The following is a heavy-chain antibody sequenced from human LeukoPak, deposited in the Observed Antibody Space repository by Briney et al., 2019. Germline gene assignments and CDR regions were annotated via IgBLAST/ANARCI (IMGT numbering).Heavy chain of an antibody. Sequence: PGGTLRLSCAASGFTFSSYGMSWVRQAPGKGLEWVSAISGSGGSTYYADSVKGRSTISRDNAKNSLYLQMNSLRAEDTAVYYCARHLSGVTGYSYGRGIGYWGQGTLVTVSS. CDR3: ARHLSGVTGYSYGRGIGY. V-gene: IGHV3-23*01. CDR1: GFTFSSYG. D-gene: IGHD5-18*01. J-gene: IGHJ4*02. CDR2: ISGSGGST.